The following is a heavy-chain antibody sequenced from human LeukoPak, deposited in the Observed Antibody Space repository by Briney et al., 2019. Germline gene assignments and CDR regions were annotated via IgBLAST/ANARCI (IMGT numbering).Heavy chain of an antibody. Sequence: SQTLSLTCTVSGGSISSGSYYWSWVRQPAGKGLEWIGRIYTSGSTNYNPSLKSRVTISVDTSKNQFSLKLSSVTAADTAVYYCARADGSGGYHYYYYYYMDVWGKGTTVTVSS. CDR1: GGSISSGSYY. V-gene: IGHV4-61*02. D-gene: IGHD3-10*01. J-gene: IGHJ6*03. CDR2: IYTSGST. CDR3: ARADGSGGYHYYYYYYMDV.